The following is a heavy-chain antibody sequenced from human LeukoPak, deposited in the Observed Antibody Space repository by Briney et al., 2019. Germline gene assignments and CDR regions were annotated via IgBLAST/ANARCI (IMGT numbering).Heavy chain of an antibody. CDR2: ITGNIDKT. D-gene: IGHD6-19*01. J-gene: IGHJ4*02. CDR1: GFIFNDYA. Sequence: GGSLRLSCATSGFIFNDYAMAWVRQAPGKGLEWVSAITGNIDKTTYADSVKGRFTISRDNAKNSLYLQMNSLRAEDTALYYCAKVGLLAVAGFDYWGQGTLVTVSS. V-gene: IGHV3-20*04. CDR3: AKVGLLAVAGFDY.